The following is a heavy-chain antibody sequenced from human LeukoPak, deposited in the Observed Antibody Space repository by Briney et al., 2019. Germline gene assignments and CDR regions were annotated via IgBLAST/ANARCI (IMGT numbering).Heavy chain of an antibody. Sequence: SETLSLTCSVSGGSVSSCSYYWRRIRQPPGKGLEWIGYIYNSGTTNYNPSLKSRVTISVDSSKNQFSLKLTSVTAADTAVYYCARGARGYSYGWGQGTLVTVSS. J-gene: IGHJ4*01. V-gene: IGHV4-61*01. CDR2: IYNSGTT. CDR1: GGSVSSCSYY. CDR3: ARGARGYSYG. D-gene: IGHD5-18*01.